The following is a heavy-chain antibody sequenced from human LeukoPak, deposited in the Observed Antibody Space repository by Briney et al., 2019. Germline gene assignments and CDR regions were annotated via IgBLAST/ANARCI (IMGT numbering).Heavy chain of an antibody. CDR2: IYTGGNI. CDR1: GFTVDSNY. Sequence: PGGSLRLSCAASGFTVDSNYLSWVRQAPGKGLEWVSTIYTGGNIYYAASVKGRFTISRDFSKDTVFLHMNSLRAEDTAMYYCARGDDSGYYDYFDYWGQGALVTVSS. J-gene: IGHJ4*02. CDR3: ARGDDSGYYDYFDY. D-gene: IGHD3-22*01. V-gene: IGHV3-53*01.